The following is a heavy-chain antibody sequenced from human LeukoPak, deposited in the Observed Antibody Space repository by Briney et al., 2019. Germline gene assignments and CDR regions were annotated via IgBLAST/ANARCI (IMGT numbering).Heavy chain of an antibody. CDR3: AKFPTHSGGTDVWGH. CDR1: GFTFSSYA. V-gene: IGHV3-23*01. D-gene: IGHD3-16*01. CDR2: ISSSGGST. J-gene: IGHJ4*02. Sequence: QPGGSLRLSCVASGFTFSSYALSWVRQAPGKGLEWVSAISSSGGSTYYADSVKGRFSISRDNAKNTLYLQLNSLRAEDTATYYCAKFPTHSGGTDVWGHWGQGTLVTVSS.